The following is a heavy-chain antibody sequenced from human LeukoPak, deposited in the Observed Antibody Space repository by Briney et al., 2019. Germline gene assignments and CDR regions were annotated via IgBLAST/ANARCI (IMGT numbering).Heavy chain of an antibody. D-gene: IGHD3-10*01. CDR3: ARDQGGGDYDY. J-gene: IGHJ4*02. V-gene: IGHV1-2*04. CDR1: GYTFTGYY. CDR2: INPNSGAT. Sequence: GASVKASCKASGYTFTGYYMHWVRQAPGQGLEWMGWINPNSGATNYAQKFQGWVTMTRDTSIRTAYMELSRLRSDDTAVYYCARDQGGGDYDYWGQGTLVTVSS.